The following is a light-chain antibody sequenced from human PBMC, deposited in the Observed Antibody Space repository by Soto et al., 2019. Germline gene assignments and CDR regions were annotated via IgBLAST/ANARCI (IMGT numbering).Light chain of an antibody. CDR2: WAS. J-gene: IGKJ4*01. CDR3: QQYYSPPLT. CDR1: QNVLYSSNNKNQ. V-gene: IGKV4-1*01. Sequence: DIVMTQSPDSLAVSLGERATTNCKSSQNVLYSSNNKNQLAWYQQKPGQPPKLLIYWASTRESGVPDRFSGSGSGTDFILTISSLQAEDVAVYYCQQYYSPPLTFGGGTKVEIK.